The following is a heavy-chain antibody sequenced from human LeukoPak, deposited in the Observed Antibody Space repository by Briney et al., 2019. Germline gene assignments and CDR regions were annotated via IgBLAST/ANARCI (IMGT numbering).Heavy chain of an antibody. CDR1: GGSISSYY. CDR2: IYYSGST. D-gene: IGHD6-13*01. J-gene: IGHJ5*02. V-gene: IGHV4-59*01. Sequence: SETLSLTCTVSGGSISSYYWSWIRQPPGKGLEGIGYIYYSGSTYYNPSLKSRVTISVDTSKNQFSLKLSSVTAADTAVYYCARDRRSQYSSSWYLGWFDPWGQGTLVTVSS. CDR3: ARDRRSQYSSSWYLGWFDP.